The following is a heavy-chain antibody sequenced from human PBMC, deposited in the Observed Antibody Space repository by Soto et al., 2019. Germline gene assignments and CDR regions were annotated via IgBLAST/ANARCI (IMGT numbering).Heavy chain of an antibody. J-gene: IGHJ4*02. D-gene: IGHD1-26*01. V-gene: IGHV1-46*01. Sequence: GVSVKVSCKASGYTFTSYYMHWVRQAPRQGLEWMGIINPSGGSTNYAQKFQGRVTMTRDTSTRTVYMELSSLRSEDTAVFYCARAYSGSSSYDYWGQGTLVTVSS. CDR3: ARAYSGSSSYDY. CDR1: GYTFTSYY. CDR2: INPSGGST.